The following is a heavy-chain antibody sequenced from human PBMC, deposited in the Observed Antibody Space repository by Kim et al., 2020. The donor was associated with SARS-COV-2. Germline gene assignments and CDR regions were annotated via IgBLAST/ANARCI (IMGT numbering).Heavy chain of an antibody. CDR1: GFIFNSRA. J-gene: IGHJ4*02. V-gene: IGHV3-23*01. CDR3: AGGNALDY. D-gene: IGHD6-25*01. CDR2: IDTRGEYT. Sequence: GGSLRLSCAASGFIFNSRAMNWVRQAPGRRPEWVSTIDTRGEYTYYADSVQGRFTISRDNSKNTLFLQMNSLRVDDTAIYYCAGGNALDYGGQGTLVTVS.